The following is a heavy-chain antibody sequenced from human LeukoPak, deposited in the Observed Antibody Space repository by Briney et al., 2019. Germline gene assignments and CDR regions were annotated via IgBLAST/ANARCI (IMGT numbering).Heavy chain of an antibody. CDR2: IRYDGSNK. D-gene: IGHD6-6*01. CDR3: AKKYSRSLGSPYYYYMDV. V-gene: IGHV3-30*02. Sequence: PGGSLRLSCAASGFTFSSYGMHWVRRAPGKGLEWVACIRYDGSNKYYADSVKGRFTISRDNSKNTLYLQMNSLRAEDTAVYYCAKKYSRSLGSPYYYYMDVWGKGTTVTVSS. CDR1: GFTFSSYG. J-gene: IGHJ6*03.